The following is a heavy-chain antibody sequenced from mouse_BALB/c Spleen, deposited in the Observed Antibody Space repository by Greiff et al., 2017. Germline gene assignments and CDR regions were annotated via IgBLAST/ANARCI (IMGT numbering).Heavy chain of an antibody. J-gene: IGHJ3*01. Sequence: EVKLMESGGGLVKPGGSLKLSCAASGFTFSSYAMSWVRQSPEKRLEWVAEISSGGSYTYYPDTVTGRFTISRDNAKNTLYLEMSSLRSEDTAMYYCATARATFAYWGQGTLVTVSA. CDR1: GFTFSSYA. CDR3: ATARATFAY. D-gene: IGHD3-1*01. CDR2: ISSGGSYT. V-gene: IGHV5-9-4*01.